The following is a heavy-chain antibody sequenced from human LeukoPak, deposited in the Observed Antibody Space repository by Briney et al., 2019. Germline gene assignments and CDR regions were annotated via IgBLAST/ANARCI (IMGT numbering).Heavy chain of an antibody. V-gene: IGHV4-34*01. CDR3: ARLRHYDNYYYYGMDV. Sequence: SETLSLTCAVYGGSFSGYYWSWIRQPPGNGLEWIGEINDSGTTNHNPSLTSRVTTSVDTSKNQFSLKLSSVTAADTAVCYCARLRHYDNYYYYGMDVWGQGTTVTVSS. J-gene: IGHJ6*02. CDR1: GGSFSGYY. CDR2: INDSGTT. D-gene: IGHD3-9*01.